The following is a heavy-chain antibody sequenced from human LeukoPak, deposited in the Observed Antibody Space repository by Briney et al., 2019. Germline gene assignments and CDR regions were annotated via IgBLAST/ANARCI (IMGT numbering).Heavy chain of an antibody. J-gene: IGHJ4*02. D-gene: IGHD3/OR15-3a*01. Sequence: GGSLRLSCAASGFTFSSYSMNWVRQAPGKGLEWVSYISSSSTIYYADSVKGRFTISRDNAKNSLYLQMNSLRAEDTAVYYCARCKSTVGTGYYVFDYWGQGTLVTVSS. CDR2: ISSSSTI. V-gene: IGHV3-48*01. CDR3: ARCKSTVGTGYYVFDY. CDR1: GFTFSSYS.